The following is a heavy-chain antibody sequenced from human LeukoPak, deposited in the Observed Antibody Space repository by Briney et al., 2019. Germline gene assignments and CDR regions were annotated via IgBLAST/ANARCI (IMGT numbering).Heavy chain of an antibody. CDR3: ARAGSTWVTSTPTSPYFYYYMDV. CDR2: INPKSAGT. J-gene: IGHJ6*03. D-gene: IGHD2-21*02. V-gene: IGHV1-2*02. Sequence: ASVKVSCKASGDTFTGYYVHWVRQAPGQGLDWMGWINPKSAGTQCARNFQGRVTLTRDTSISTAYMELSRLTSDDTAVYYCARAGSTWVTSTPTSPYFYYYMDVWGLGTTVTVSS. CDR1: GDTFTGYY.